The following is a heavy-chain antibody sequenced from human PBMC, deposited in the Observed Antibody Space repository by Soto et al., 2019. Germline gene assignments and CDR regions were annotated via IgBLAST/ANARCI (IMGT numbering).Heavy chain of an antibody. J-gene: IGHJ6*02. V-gene: IGHV1-69*01. CDR1: GGTSATYA. CDR3: ARGGPYCNSTSCHIHLYFYTLDA. Sequence: QVQLVQSGAEVKKPGSSVKVSCKASGGTSATYAVNWVRQAPGQGLEWMGGIIPIFGTTNYAQDFQGRVTLTADGPTSTAYMELSSLRSEDTAVYYCARGGPYCNSTSCHIHLYFYTLDAWGQGTTVTVSS. CDR2: IIPIFGTT. D-gene: IGHD2-2*02.